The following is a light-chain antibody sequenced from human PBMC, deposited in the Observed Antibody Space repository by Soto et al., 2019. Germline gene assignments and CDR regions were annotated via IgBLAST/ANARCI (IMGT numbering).Light chain of an antibody. CDR2: AAA. Sequence: DIQMTQSPSSLSASVGDGVTITCRASQNISNYLNWYQQKPGKAPKLLIYAAASLQSGVPSRFSGSGSGTDFTLSISSLQPEDCAIYYCQQSYSSPLTFGPGTKVDIK. V-gene: IGKV1-39*01. J-gene: IGKJ3*01. CDR1: QNISNY. CDR3: QQSYSSPLT.